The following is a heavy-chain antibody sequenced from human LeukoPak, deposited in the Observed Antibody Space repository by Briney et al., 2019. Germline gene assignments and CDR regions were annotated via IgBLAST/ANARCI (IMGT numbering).Heavy chain of an antibody. CDR2: INPNSGGT. D-gene: IGHD3-3*01. J-gene: IGHJ4*02. CDR3: ARDREWLLWGFDY. CDR1: GYTFTGYY. Sequence: ASVKVSCKASGYTFTGYYMHWVRQAPGQGLEWMGWINPNSGGTNYAQKFQGRVTMTRDTSISTAYMELSRLRSDDTAVYYCARDREWLLWGFDYWGQGIRVIVSS. V-gene: IGHV1-2*02.